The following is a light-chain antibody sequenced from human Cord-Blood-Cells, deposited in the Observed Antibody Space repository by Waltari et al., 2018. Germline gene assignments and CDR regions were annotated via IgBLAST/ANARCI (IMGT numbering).Light chain of an antibody. CDR1: KSISSW. CDR2: KSS. J-gene: IGKJ1*01. Sequence: DIQMTQSPSTLSASVGDRVTITCRASKSISSWWAWYQQKPGKAPKLLIYKSSSLESWVPSRFSGSGSGTEFTLTISSLQPDDFATYYCQQYNSYSPTFGQGTKVEIK. V-gene: IGKV1-5*03. CDR3: QQYNSYSPT.